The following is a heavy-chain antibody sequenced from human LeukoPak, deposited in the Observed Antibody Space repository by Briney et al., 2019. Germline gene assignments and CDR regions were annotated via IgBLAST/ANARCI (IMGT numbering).Heavy chain of an antibody. V-gene: IGHV3-30-3*01. CDR2: ISYDGSNK. CDR3: GRDTVGYGGAFDI. J-gene: IGHJ3*02. Sequence: SGGSLRLSCAASGFTFSNYAMSWVRQAPGKGLEWVAVISYDGSNKYYADSVKGRSTISRDNSKNTLYLQVNSLRPEDTAVYYCGRDTVGYGGAFDIWGQGTMVTVSS. D-gene: IGHD5-18*01. CDR1: GFTFSNYA.